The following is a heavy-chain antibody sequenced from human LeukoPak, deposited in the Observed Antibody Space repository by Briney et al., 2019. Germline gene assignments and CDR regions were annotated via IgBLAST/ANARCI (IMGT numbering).Heavy chain of an antibody. D-gene: IGHD5-18*01. Sequence: SVKVSCKASGGTFSSYAISWVRQAPGQGLEWMGGIIPIFGTANYAQKFQGRVMITADESTSTAYMELSSLRSEDTAVYYCAREDTAMAMGGLNYYYYMDVWGKGTTVTISS. V-gene: IGHV1-69*13. CDR2: IIPIFGTA. CDR3: AREDTAMAMGGLNYYYYMDV. J-gene: IGHJ6*03. CDR1: GGTFSSYA.